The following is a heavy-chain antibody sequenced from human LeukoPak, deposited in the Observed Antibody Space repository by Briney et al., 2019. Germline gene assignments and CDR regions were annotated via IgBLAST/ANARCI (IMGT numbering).Heavy chain of an antibody. J-gene: IGHJ6*02. CDR1: GGSFSGYY. V-gene: IGHV4-34*01. CDR2: INHSGST. Sequence: PSETLSLTCAVYGGSFSGYYWSWIRQPPGKGLEWIGEINHSGSTNYNPSLKSRVTISVDTSKNQFSLKLSSVTAADTAVYYCARARGAAALYGMDVWGQGTTVTVSS. CDR3: ARARGAAALYGMDV. D-gene: IGHD6-13*01.